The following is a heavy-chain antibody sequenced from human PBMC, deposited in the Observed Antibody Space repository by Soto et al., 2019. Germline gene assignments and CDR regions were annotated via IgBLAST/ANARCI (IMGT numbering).Heavy chain of an antibody. D-gene: IGHD6-19*01. CDR1: GFTFSDYA. V-gene: IGHV3-30*18. J-gene: IGHJ4*02. CDR2: VSHDGRNT. Sequence: VQLVESGGGVVQPGRSLRLSCAASGFTFSDYAMHWVRQAPGKGLEWVAVVSHDGRNTHYADSVKGRFTISRDSSKNPVSLEMTRLSAEDTAVYSCAKGGRQWLVTSDFNYWGQGALVTVSS. CDR3: AKGGRQWLVTSDFNY.